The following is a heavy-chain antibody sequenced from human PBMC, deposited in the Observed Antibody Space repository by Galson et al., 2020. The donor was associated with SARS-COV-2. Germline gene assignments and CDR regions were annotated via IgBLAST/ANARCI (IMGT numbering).Heavy chain of an antibody. CDR1: GSSISSYNW. CDR3: ASYYENTGFVY. J-gene: IGHJ4*02. Sequence: SETLSLTCAVSGSSISSYNWWSWLRQPPGQGLEWIGDIYHSGNSNYSPSLKSRVTISLDKSKKQFSLNLSSVTAADTAFYYCASYYENTGFVYWGQGTLGTVAS. CDR2: IYHSGNS. V-gene: IGHV4-4*02. D-gene: IGHD3-22*01.